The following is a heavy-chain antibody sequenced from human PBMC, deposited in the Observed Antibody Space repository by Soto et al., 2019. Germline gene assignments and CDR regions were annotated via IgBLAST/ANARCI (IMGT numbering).Heavy chain of an antibody. CDR1: GGSMSSYY. D-gene: IGHD3-10*01. CDR3: ARRGYGPGFPYYYGMDI. J-gene: IGHJ6*01. V-gene: IGHV4-59*01. CDR2: IYYSGST. Sequence: SETLSLTCTVSGGSMSSYYWSWIRQPPGKGLEWIGYIYYSGSTNYNPSLKSRVTMSLDTPKNQFSLKLSSVTAADTAVYYCARRGYGPGFPYYYGMDIGCEGTTVMVSS.